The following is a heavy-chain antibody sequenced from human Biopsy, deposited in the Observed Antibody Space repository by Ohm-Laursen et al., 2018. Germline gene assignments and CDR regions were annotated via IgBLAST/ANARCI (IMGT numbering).Heavy chain of an antibody. D-gene: IGHD3-3*01. V-gene: IGHV1-2*02. CDR2: ISPSSGGT. CDR3: ARDPGYDFWSGSDPFDI. J-gene: IGHJ3*02. CDR1: GYTFTDYF. Sequence: SSVKVSCKASGYTFTDYFLHWVRQAPGQGPEWMGWISPSSGGTNYAQKFQGRVTMIRDTSATTGYMELSSLRSDDTAIYFCARDPGYDFWSGSDPFDIWGQGTLVTVS.